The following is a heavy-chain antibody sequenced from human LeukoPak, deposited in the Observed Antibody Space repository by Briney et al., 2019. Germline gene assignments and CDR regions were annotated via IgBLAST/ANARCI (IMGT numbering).Heavy chain of an antibody. V-gene: IGHV3-23*01. CDR3: AKDIDWGRFDV. CDR2: VSPSGDIT. Sequence: SLRXSCXASGFTFSSHGMDWVRQAPGMGLEWVSGVSPSGDITYYADSVKGRFAISRDNSRNTVYFQLNSLRADDTAVYYCAKDIDWGRFDVWGRGTLVTVSS. D-gene: IGHD7-27*01. CDR1: GFTFSSHG. J-gene: IGHJ2*01.